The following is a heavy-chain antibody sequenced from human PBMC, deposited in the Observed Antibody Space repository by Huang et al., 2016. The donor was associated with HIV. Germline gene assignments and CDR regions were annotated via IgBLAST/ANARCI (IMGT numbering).Heavy chain of an antibody. Sequence: EVQLVESGGGLVQPGGSLRLSCAASGFSISSYWMHWVRQAPGKGLVWVARINSDGSSTSYADSVKGRCTISRDNAKNTLYLQMKSLRAEDTAVYYCARDPRIQSWLNFFDYWGQGTLVSVSS. CDR1: GFSISSYW. CDR3: ARDPRIQSWLNFFDY. D-gene: IGHD3-22*01. V-gene: IGHV3-74*01. J-gene: IGHJ4*02. CDR2: INSDGSST.